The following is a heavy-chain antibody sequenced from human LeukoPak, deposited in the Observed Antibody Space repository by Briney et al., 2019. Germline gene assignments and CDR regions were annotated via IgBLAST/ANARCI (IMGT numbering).Heavy chain of an antibody. CDR3: AREGAPQLSSYFDH. CDR2: INPNSGVT. V-gene: IGHV1-2*02. CDR1: GYTFTGYY. Sequence: GASVTVSCKASGYTFTGYYMHWARQAPGQGLEWMGWINPNSGVTNYAQKFQGRVTMTRDTSISTAYMELSSLRSDDTAMYYCAREGAPQLSSYFDHWGQGTLVTVSS. D-gene: IGHD1-1*01. J-gene: IGHJ4*02.